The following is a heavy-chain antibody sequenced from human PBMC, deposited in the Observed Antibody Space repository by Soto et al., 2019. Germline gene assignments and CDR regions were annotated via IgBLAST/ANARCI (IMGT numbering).Heavy chain of an antibody. V-gene: IGHV3-74*01. J-gene: IGHJ5*02. D-gene: IGHD3-16*01. CDR2: INTDGSRA. CDR3: ARVKLGSYDWVDP. Sequence: EVQLVESGGDLVQPGGSLRLSCAASGFTFSNYWIHWVRQAPGKGLMWVSRINTDGSRATYADSVQGRFGISRDNAKNTVYLQMNSLRAEDTAVYYCARVKLGSYDWVDPWGQGTLVTVSS. CDR1: GFTFSNYW.